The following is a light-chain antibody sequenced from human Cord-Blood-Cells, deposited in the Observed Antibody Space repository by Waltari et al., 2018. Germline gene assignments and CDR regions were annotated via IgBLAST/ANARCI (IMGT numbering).Light chain of an antibody. CDR1: SSNIGSNY. Sequence: QSVLTQPPSASGTPGQRVTISCYGSSSNIGSNYVYWYQHTPGTAPKLLIYRNNQRPSGVPDRFSGSKSGTSASLAISGLRSEDEADYYCAAWDDSLSGPVFGGGTKLTVL. J-gene: IGLJ3*02. CDR3: AAWDDSLSGPV. V-gene: IGLV1-47*01. CDR2: RNN.